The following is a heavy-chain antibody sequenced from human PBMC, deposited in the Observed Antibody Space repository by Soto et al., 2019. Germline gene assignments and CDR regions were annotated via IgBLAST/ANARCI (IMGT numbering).Heavy chain of an antibody. J-gene: IGHJ6*02. CDR2: ISGSGGMT. Sequence: EAQLLQSGGGLVPPGGSLRLSCVASGFAFGNYPMAWVRQTPGKGLQWISTISGSGGMTDYEDSVRGRFTVSIDHSKDTVHLQMTSLRADDTAVYYCARPDEGAYGSNHHYYYALDVWGQGTTVTVSS. V-gene: IGHV3-23*01. CDR1: GFAFGNYP. D-gene: IGHD1-26*01. CDR3: ARPDEGAYGSNHHYYYALDV.